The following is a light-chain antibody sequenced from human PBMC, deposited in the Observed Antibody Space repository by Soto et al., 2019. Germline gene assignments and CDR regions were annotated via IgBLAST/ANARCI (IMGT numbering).Light chain of an antibody. CDR3: QQYNNWPQWT. CDR2: GAS. J-gene: IGKJ1*01. Sequence: EIVMTQSPATLSVSPGERATLSCRASQSVSSNLAWYQQKPGHAPRLLIYGASTRATGIPARFSGSGSGTEFTLTISSLQSEDFAAYYCQQYNNWPQWTFGQGTKVEIK. CDR1: QSVSSN. V-gene: IGKV3-15*01.